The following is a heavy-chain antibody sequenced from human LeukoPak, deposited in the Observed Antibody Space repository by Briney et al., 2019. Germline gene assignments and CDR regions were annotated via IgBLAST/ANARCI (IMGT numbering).Heavy chain of an antibody. CDR3: ARDGDLQH. V-gene: IGHV4-4*08. Sequence: SETLSLTCAVYGGSFSGYYWSWIRQPPGKGLEWIGRIYTSGSTNYNPSLKSRVTISVDTSKNQFSLKLSSVTAADTAVYYCARDGDLQHWGQGTLVTVSS. CDR1: GGSFSGYY. D-gene: IGHD2-21*02. J-gene: IGHJ1*01. CDR2: IYTSGST.